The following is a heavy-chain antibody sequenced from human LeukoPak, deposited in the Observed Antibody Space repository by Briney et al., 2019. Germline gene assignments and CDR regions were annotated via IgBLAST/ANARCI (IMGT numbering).Heavy chain of an antibody. CDR2: IYNSEST. CDR3: ARVKGSNWFDP. V-gene: IGHV4-59*01. D-gene: IGHD6-6*01. CDR1: GVSISIYY. Sequence: SEILSLTCTVSGVSISIYYWSWIRHPPGKGLEWIGYIYNSESTYYNPSLKSRVTISLDTSKNQFSLRLNSVTAADTAVYYCARVKGSNWFDPWGQGTLVTVSS. J-gene: IGHJ5*02.